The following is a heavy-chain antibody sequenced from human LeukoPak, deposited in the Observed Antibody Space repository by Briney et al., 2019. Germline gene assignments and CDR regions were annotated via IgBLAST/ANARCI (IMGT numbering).Heavy chain of an antibody. D-gene: IGHD6-13*01. Sequence: PSETLSLTCTVSGGSISSYYWSWIRQPPGKGLEWIGEINHSGSTNYNPSLKSRVTISVDTSKNQFSLKLSSVTAADTAVYYCARDSIAAAEALYYYYGMDVWGQGTTVTVSS. J-gene: IGHJ6*02. CDR1: GGSISSYY. CDR3: ARDSIAAAEALYYYYGMDV. CDR2: INHSGST. V-gene: IGHV4-34*01.